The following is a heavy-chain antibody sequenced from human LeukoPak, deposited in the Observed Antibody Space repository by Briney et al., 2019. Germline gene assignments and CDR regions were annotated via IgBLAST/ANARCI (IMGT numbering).Heavy chain of an antibody. CDR1: GGSFGGYY. CDR3: ARGVLQPYDY. V-gene: IGHV4-34*01. D-gene: IGHD2/OR15-2a*01. CDR2: INHSGST. Sequence: PSETLSLTCAVYGGSFGGYYWSWIRQPPGKGLEWIGEINHSGSTNYNPSLKSRVTISVDTSKNQFSLKLSSVTAADTAVYYCARGVLQPYDYWGQGTLVTVSS. J-gene: IGHJ4*02.